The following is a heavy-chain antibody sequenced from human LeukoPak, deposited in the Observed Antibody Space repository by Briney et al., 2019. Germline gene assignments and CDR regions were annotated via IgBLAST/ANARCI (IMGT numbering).Heavy chain of an antibody. Sequence: PSQTLSLTCTVSGGSISSSDYYWSWIRQHPGKGLEWMGYIYHSGSTYYNPSLKSRLTMSVDTSKNKFSLKLSSMTAADTAVYYCARNGGGTYSSSWSRSHEASLQYFDLWGRGTLVTVSS. V-gene: IGHV4-31*03. D-gene: IGHD6-13*01. CDR1: GGSISSSDYY. J-gene: IGHJ2*01. CDR3: ARNGGGTYSSSWSRSHEASLQYFDL. CDR2: IYHSGST.